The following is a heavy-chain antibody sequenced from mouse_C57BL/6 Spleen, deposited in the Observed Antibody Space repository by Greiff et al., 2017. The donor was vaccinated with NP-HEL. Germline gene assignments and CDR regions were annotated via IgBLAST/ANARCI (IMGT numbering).Heavy chain of an antibody. J-gene: IGHJ3*01. CDR3: ARQTAQATVFAY. Sequence: EVQRVESGGGLVKPGGSLKLSCAASGFTFSSYTMSWVRQTPEKRLEWVATISGGGGNTYYPDSVKGRFTISRDNAKNTLYLQMSSLRSEDTALYYCARQTAQATVFAYWGQGTLVTVSA. CDR2: ISGGGGNT. CDR1: GFTFSSYT. V-gene: IGHV5-9*01. D-gene: IGHD3-2*02.